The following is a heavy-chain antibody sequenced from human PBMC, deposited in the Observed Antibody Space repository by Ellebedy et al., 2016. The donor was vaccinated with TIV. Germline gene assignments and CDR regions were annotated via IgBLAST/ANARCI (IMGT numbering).Heavy chain of an antibody. V-gene: IGHV1-69*13. J-gene: IGHJ4*02. CDR3: ARGGAVADPFDY. D-gene: IGHD6-19*01. CDR1: AGTFSSYA. Sequence: ASVKVSXXASAGTFSSYAISWVRQAPGQGLEWMGGIIPIFGTANYAQKFQGRVTITADESTSTAYMELSSLRSEDTAVYYCARGGAVADPFDYWGQGTLVTVSS. CDR2: IIPIFGTA.